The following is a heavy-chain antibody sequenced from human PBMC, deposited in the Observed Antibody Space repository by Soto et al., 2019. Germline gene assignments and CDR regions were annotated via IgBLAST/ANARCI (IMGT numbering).Heavy chain of an antibody. CDR3: ATTRVGPCSSSICFSGIFDGMDV. D-gene: IGHD2-2*01. J-gene: IGHJ6*02. V-gene: IGHV3-30-3*01. CDR2: ISYDGTIT. CDR1: GFTISNYG. Sequence: PGGSLRLSCAASGFTISNYGMHWVRQAPGKGLEWVAVISYDGTITYCADSVKGRFTISRDNSKNTLYLQMNSLRTEDTAVYYCATTRVGPCSSSICFSGIFDGMDVWGQGTTVTAP.